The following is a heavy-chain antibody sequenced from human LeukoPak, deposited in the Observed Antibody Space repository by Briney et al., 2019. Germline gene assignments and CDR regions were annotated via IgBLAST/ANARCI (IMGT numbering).Heavy chain of an antibody. D-gene: IGHD3-22*01. CDR2: IYYSGST. J-gene: IGHJ4*02. Sequence: KTSETLSLTCTVSGGSISSYYWSWIRQPPGQGLEWIGYIYYSGSTNYNPSLKSRVTISVDTSKNQFCLKLSSVTAAGTAVYYCAGNYYDSSGPFSWSQGTLVTVSS. V-gene: IGHV4-59*01. CDR3: AGNYYDSSGPFS. CDR1: GGSISSYY.